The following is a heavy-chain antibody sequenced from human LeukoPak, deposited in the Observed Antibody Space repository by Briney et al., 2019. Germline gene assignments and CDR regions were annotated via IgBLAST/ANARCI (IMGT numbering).Heavy chain of an antibody. CDR2: IYNSGST. Sequence: SSETLSLTCNVSGDSISNYYWSWIRQPPGKGLEWIGYIYNSGSTNYNPSLKSRVTISEDTSKNQFSLKLSSVTAADTAVYYCARTVHYSSGWSPTYYFDYWGQGTLVTVSS. CDR1: GDSISNYY. J-gene: IGHJ4*02. CDR3: ARTVHYSSGWSPTYYFDY. V-gene: IGHV4-59*01. D-gene: IGHD6-19*01.